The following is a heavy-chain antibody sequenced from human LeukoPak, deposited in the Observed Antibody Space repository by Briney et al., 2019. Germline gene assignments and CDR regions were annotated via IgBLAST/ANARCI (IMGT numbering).Heavy chain of an antibody. CDR2: IKEDGSEK. CDR1: GFTFNTYW. Sequence: GSLRLSCAASGFTFNTYWMIWVRQAPGKGLEWVANIKEDGSEKYYMDSVKGRFTISRDNAKNTLYLQMNSLRAEDTAVYYCARGLRFGESAVYWGQGTLVTVSS. J-gene: IGHJ4*02. V-gene: IGHV3-7*01. CDR3: ARGLRFGESAVY. D-gene: IGHD3-10*01.